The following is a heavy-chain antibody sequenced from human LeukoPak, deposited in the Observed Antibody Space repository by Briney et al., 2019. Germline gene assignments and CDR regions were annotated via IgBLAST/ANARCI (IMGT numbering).Heavy chain of an antibody. Sequence: SGGSLRLSCAASGFTFSSYSMNWVHQTPGKGLEWVSYISSSSSTIYYADSVKGRFTISRDNAKNSLYLQMNSLRDEDTAVYYCARVKSRCTNGVCYAALDYWGQGTLVTVSS. D-gene: IGHD2-8*01. CDR3: ARVKSRCTNGVCYAALDY. CDR2: ISSSSSTI. J-gene: IGHJ4*02. V-gene: IGHV3-48*02. CDR1: GFTFSSYS.